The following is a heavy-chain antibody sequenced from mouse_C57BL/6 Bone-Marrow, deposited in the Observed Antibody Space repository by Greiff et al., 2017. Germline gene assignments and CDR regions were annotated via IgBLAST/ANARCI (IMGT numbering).Heavy chain of an antibody. V-gene: IGHV5-6*01. CDR3: ARSTMVTTAY. CDR1: GFTFSSYG. J-gene: IGHJ3*01. CDR2: ISSGGSYT. Sequence: EVQLVESGGDLVKPGGSLKLSCAASGFTFSSYGMSWVRQTPDKRLEWVATISSGGSYTYYPDSVKGRFTISRDNAKNTLYLQMSSLKSEDTAMYYCARSTMVTTAYWGQGTLVTVSA. D-gene: IGHD2-2*01.